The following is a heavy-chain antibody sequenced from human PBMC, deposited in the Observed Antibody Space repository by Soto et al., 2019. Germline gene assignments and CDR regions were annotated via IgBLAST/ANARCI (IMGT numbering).Heavy chain of an antibody. CDR3: ARDGPRVRGAFDAFDI. CDR2: ISSSGSTI. V-gene: IGHV3-48*03. Sequence: GGSLRLSCAASGFTFSSYEMNWVRQAPGKGLEWVSYISSSGSTIYYADSVKGRFTISRDNAKNSLYLQMNSLRAEDTAVYYCARDGPRVRGAFDAFDIWGQGTMVTVSS. J-gene: IGHJ3*02. CDR1: GFTFSSYE. D-gene: IGHD3-10*02.